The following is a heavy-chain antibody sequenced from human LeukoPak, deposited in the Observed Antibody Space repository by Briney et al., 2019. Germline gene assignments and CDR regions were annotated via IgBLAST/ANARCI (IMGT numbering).Heavy chain of an antibody. V-gene: IGHV3-33*01. CDR1: GFSFSNYD. CDR2: IWYDGSNK. CDR3: ARGDPTVTTKQNFDY. D-gene: IGHD4-17*01. Sequence: GRSLRLSCAASGFSFSNYDMHSVRQAPGKGLERVAVIWYDGSNKYYADSVKGRFTISRDNSKNTLYLQMNSLRVEDTAVYYCARGDPTVTTKQNFDYWGQGTLVTASS. J-gene: IGHJ4*02.